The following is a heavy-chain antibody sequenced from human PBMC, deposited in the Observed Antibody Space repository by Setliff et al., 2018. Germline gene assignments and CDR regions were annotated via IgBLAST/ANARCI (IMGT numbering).Heavy chain of an antibody. CDR2: IKQDGSEE. CDR3: AKDSGYSGYGYFDY. J-gene: IGHJ4*02. Sequence: GGSLRLSCAASGFTFSSYWMSWVRQAPGKGLEWVANIKQDGSEEYYVDSVKGRFTISRDNAKNSLYLQMNSLRAEDTAVYYCAKDSGYSGYGYFDYWGQGTLVTVSS. CDR1: GFTFSSYW. V-gene: IGHV3-7*01. D-gene: IGHD5-12*01.